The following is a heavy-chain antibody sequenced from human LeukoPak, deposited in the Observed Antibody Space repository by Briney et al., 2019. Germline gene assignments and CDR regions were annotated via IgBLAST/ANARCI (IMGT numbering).Heavy chain of an antibody. Sequence: GGSLRLSCTASGFSINSYGMHWVRQAPGKGLEWVAVIWYDGSNENYADSVKGRFTISRDNSKNTLYLQMNSLRAKDTAVYYCAKDYYDSSGYHGSAGYFDYWGQGALVTVSS. CDR1: GFSINSYG. CDR2: IWYDGSNE. D-gene: IGHD3-22*01. CDR3: AKDYYDSSGYHGSAGYFDY. V-gene: IGHV3-33*06. J-gene: IGHJ4*02.